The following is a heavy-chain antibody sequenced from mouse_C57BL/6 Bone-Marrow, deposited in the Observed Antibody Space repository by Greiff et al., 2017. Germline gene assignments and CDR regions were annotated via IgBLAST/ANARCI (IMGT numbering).Heavy chain of an antibody. V-gene: IGHV10-1*01. CDR3: VRSTVGYFDV. J-gene: IGHJ1*03. Sequence: EVNLVESGGGLVQPKGSLKLSCAASGFSFNTYAMNWVRQAPGKGLEWVARIRSKSNNYATYYADSVKDRFTISRDDSESMLYLQMNNLKTEDTAMYYCVRSTVGYFDVWGTGTTVTVSS. CDR2: IRSKSNNYAT. CDR1: GFSFNTYA. D-gene: IGHD1-1*01.